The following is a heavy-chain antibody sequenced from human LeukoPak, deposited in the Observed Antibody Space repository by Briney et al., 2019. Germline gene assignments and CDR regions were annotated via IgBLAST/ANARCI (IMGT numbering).Heavy chain of an antibody. D-gene: IGHD6-13*01. Sequence: GGSLRLSCAASGSTFSSYEMNWVRQAPGKGLEWVSYISSSGSTIYYADSVKGRFTISRDNAKNSLYLQMNSLRAEDTAVYYCARDFGSISSSQNRGPYYYYGMDVWGQGTTVTVSS. CDR2: ISSSGSTI. CDR1: GSTFSSYE. J-gene: IGHJ6*02. CDR3: ARDFGSISSSQNRGPYYYYGMDV. V-gene: IGHV3-48*03.